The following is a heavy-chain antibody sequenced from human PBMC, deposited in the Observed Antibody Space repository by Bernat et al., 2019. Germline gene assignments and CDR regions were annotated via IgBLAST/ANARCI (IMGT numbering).Heavy chain of an antibody. J-gene: IGHJ6*03. CDR1: GFTFSSYS. Sequence: EVQLVESGGGLVKPGGSLRLSCAASGFTFSSYSMNWVRQAPGKGLEWVSSISSSSSYIYYADSVKGRFTISRDNAKNSLYLQMNSLGAEDTAVYYCARDQGGTTYYYYYYYMDVWGKGTTVTVSS. CDR3: ARDQGGTTYYYYYYYMDV. V-gene: IGHV3-21*01. CDR2: ISSSSSYI. D-gene: IGHD1-1*01.